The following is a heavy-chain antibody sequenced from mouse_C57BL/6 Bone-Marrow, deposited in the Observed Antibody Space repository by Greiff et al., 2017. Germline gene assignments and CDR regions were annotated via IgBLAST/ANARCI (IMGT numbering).Heavy chain of an antibody. V-gene: IGHV1-81*01. CDR1: GYTFTSYG. D-gene: IGHD1-1*01. CDR3: ARDYVYWYFDV. Sequence: QVQLQQSGAELARPGASVKLSCKASGYTFTSYGISWVKQRPGQGLEWIGEIYPRSGNTYYNEKFKGKATLTADKSSSTAYMELRSLTSEDSAVYFCARDYVYWYFDVWGTGTTVTVSS. CDR2: IYPRSGNT. J-gene: IGHJ1*03.